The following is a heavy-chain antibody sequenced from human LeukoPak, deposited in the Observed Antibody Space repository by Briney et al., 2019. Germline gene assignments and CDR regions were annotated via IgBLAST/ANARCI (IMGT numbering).Heavy chain of an antibody. CDR2: IDWDDDK. J-gene: IGHJ4*02. Sequence: SSPSLVKPTQTLTLTCTFSGFSLSASGMCVSWIRQPPGKALEWLARIDWDDDKYYSTSLKTRLTISKDTSKNQVVLTMTNMDPVDTATYYCARIRSNQRLAFDYWGQGTLVTVSS. CDR1: GFSLSASGMC. CDR3: ARIRSNQRLAFDY. V-gene: IGHV2-70*11. D-gene: IGHD6-25*01.